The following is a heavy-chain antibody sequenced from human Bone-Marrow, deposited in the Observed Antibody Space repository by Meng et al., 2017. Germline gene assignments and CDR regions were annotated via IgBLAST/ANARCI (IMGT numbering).Heavy chain of an antibody. CDR2: IYNSGST. CDR3: ARARGIAVAEPWDY. Sequence: QGQGQESCPGVGMLSGTVSLPLSGSVGSICCSNWCSWVRQPPAGELVWMGEIYNSGSTNYNPSLKNRGTISVDKSKNQFSLKLSCLAAADKAVYYCARARGIAVAEPWDYWGQGTLVTVSS. J-gene: IGHJ4*02. D-gene: IGHD6-19*01. V-gene: IGHV4-4*02. CDR1: VGSICCSNW.